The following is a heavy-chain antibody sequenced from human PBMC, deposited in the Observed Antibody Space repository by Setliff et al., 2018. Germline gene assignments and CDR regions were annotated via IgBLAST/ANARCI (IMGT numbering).Heavy chain of an antibody. CDR3: ARYDSSGYHYYYGMDV. J-gene: IGHJ6*02. Sequence: PGESLKISCKGSGYSFTSYWIGWVRQMPGEGLEWMGIIYPGDSDTRYSPSFQGQVTISADKSISTAYLQWSSLKASDTATYYCARYDSSGYHYYYGMDVWGQGTTVTVSS. CDR2: IYPGDSDT. CDR1: GYSFTSYW. D-gene: IGHD3-22*01. V-gene: IGHV5-51*01.